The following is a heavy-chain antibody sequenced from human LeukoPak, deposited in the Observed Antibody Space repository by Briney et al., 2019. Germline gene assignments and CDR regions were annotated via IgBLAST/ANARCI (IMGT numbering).Heavy chain of an antibody. J-gene: IGHJ4*02. CDR3: ARSRGVHSAVYSDY. D-gene: IGHD3-10*01. V-gene: IGHV4-59*01. Sequence: PSETLSLTCTVSSGSISTYYWGWIRQPPGKGLEWIGYIYYSGSSNYNPSLKSRVTISVDTSKNQFSLKLSSVSAADTAVYYCARSRGVHSAVYSDYWGQGTLVTVSS. CDR2: IYYSGSS. CDR1: SGSISTYY.